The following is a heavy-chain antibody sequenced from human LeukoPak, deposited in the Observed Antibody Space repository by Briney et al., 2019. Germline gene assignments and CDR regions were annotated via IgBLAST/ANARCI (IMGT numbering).Heavy chain of an antibody. CDR2: ISYDGSNK. V-gene: IGHV3-30*04. CDR1: GFTFSSYA. J-gene: IGHJ3*02. Sequence: GGSLRLSCAASGFTFSSYAMHWVRQAPGKGLEWVAVISYDGSNKYYADSVKGRFTISRDNSKNTLCLQMNSLRAEDTAVYYCARAVTAFDIWGQGTMVTVSS. D-gene: IGHD3-16*01. CDR3: ARAVTAFDI.